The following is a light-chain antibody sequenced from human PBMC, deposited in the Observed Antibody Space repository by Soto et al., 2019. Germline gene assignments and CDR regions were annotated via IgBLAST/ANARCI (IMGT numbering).Light chain of an antibody. V-gene: IGKV1-12*01. CDR1: QGISSY. Sequence: DIQMTQSPSSVSASVGDRVTITCRARQGISSYLAWYQQKPGKAPNLLIYAASSLHSGVPSRFGGSGSGTDFTLTISSLQPEDFATYYCQQANSFPLTFGGRTKVEIK. CDR3: QQANSFPLT. J-gene: IGKJ4*01. CDR2: AAS.